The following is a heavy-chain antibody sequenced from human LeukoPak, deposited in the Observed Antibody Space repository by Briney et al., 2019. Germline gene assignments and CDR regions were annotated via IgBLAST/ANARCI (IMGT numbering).Heavy chain of an antibody. V-gene: IGHV3-30*18. CDR2: ISYDGSNK. D-gene: IGHD5-12*01. CDR3: AKDPGEYSGYDLLGGYDY. Sequence: GGSLRLSCAASGFTFSSYGMHWVRQAPGKGLEWVAAISYDGSNKYYADSVKGRFTISRDNSKNTLYLQMNSLRAEDTAVYYCAKDPGEYSGYDLLGGYDYWGQGTLVTVSS. J-gene: IGHJ4*02. CDR1: GFTFSSYG.